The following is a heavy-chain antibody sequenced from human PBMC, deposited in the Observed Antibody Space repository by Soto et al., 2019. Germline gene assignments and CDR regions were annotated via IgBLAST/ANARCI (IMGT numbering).Heavy chain of an antibody. J-gene: IGHJ6*03. CDR2: INHSGST. CDR3: ARGYGSGSYYSYYYYYMDV. V-gene: IGHV4-34*01. D-gene: IGHD3-10*01. CDR1: GGSFSGYY. Sequence: QVQLQQWGAGLLKPSETLSLTCAVYGGSFSGYYWSGIRQPPGKGLEGMGEINHSGSTNYNPSLKSRVTISVDTSKNQFSLKLSSVTAADTAVYYCARGYGSGSYYSYYYYYMDVWGKGTTVTVSS.